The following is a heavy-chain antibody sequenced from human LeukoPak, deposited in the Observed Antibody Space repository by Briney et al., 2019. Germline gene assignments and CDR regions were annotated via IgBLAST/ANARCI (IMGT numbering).Heavy chain of an antibody. CDR1: GFTFSSYE. V-gene: IGHV3-74*01. D-gene: IGHD5-18*01. Sequence: GGSLRLSCAASGFTFSSYEMNWVRQAPGKGLVWVSRINSDGSTTNYADSVKGRFTISRDNAKNTLYLQMNSLRAEDTAVYYCARGYNYAHDYWGQGTLVTVSS. CDR3: ARGYNYAHDY. CDR2: INSDGSTT. J-gene: IGHJ4*02.